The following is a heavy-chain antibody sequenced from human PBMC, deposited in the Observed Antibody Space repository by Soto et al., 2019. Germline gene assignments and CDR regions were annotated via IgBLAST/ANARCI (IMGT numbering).Heavy chain of an antibody. CDR2: IDPSDSYT. J-gene: IGHJ6*02. V-gene: IGHV5-10-1*01. CDR3: ARRPPGGDSGSYSYYYYGMDV. D-gene: IGHD3-10*01. Sequence: GESLKISCKGSVYSFTSYWISWVRQMPGKGLEWMGRIDPSDSYTNYSPSFQGHVTISADKSISTAYLQWSSLKASDTAMYYCARRPPGGDSGSYSYYYYGMDVWGQGTTVTVSS. CDR1: VYSFTSYW.